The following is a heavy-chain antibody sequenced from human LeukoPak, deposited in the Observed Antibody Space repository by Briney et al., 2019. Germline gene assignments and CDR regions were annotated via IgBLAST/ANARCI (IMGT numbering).Heavy chain of an antibody. D-gene: IGHD4-17*01. CDR1: GFNVSSNY. V-gene: IGHV3-53*01. J-gene: IGHJ3*01. Sequence: GGSLRLSCAASGFNVSSNYMSWVRQAPGKGLEWVSGIYSGGNTYYAYSVKGRFTISRDNSKNTLYLQMNSLRVEDTAVYFCTRHTRDYGDYFDAFDLWGQGTMVTVSS. CDR2: IYSGGNT. CDR3: TRHTRDYGDYFDAFDL.